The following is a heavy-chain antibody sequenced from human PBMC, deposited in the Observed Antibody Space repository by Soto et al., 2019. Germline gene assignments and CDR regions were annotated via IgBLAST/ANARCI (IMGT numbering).Heavy chain of an antibody. CDR1: GFTFSSYW. CDR2: IKSDGSGT. V-gene: IGHV3-74*01. Sequence: EVQLVESGGGLVQPGESLTLSCAASGFTFSSYWMHWVRQAPGKGLVWVSRIKSDGSGTYYADSVKGRLTISRDNAKNTLYLQMSSLRVEDTAVYFCARGESDRYDGNGYLGRHWGQGTLVTVSS. CDR3: ARGESDRYDGNGYLGRH. J-gene: IGHJ4*02. D-gene: IGHD3-22*01.